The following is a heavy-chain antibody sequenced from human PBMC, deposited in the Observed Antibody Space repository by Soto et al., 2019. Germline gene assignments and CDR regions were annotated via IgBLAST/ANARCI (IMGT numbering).Heavy chain of an antibody. J-gene: IGHJ5*02. CDR3: AKDQSMNWFDP. CDR2: ISWNSGSI. V-gene: IGHV3-9*01. CDR1: GFTFDDYA. Sequence: VQLVESGGGLVQPGRSLRLSCAASGFTFDDYAMHWVRQAPGKGLEWVSGISWNSGSIGYADSVKGRFTISRDNAKNSLYLQMNSLRAEDTALYYCAKDQSMNWFDPWGQGTLVTVSS.